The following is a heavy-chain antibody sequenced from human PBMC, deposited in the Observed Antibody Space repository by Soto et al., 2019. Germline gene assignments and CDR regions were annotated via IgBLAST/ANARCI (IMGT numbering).Heavy chain of an antibody. J-gene: IGHJ6*02. Sequence: SETLSLTCTVSGGSISSYYWSWIRQPPGKGLEWIGYIYYSGSTNYNPSLKSRVTISVDTSKNQFSLKLSSVTAADTAVYYCARVNYSGTGLAYYYYGMDVWGQGTRVTVS. D-gene: IGHD3-10*01. CDR3: ARVNYSGTGLAYYYYGMDV. V-gene: IGHV4-59*01. CDR2: IYYSGST. CDR1: GGSISSYY.